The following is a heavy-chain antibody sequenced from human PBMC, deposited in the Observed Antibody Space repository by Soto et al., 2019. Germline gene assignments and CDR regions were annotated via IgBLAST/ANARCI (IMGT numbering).Heavy chain of an antibody. CDR2: ISSSGGSTI. Sequence: GGSLRLSCAASGFTFSSYSMNWVRQAPGKGLEWVSYISSSGGSTIYDADSVKGRFTISRDNAKNSLYLQMNSLRDEDTAVYYCARDPLWGTAMVLWYFDLWGRGTLVTVSS. V-gene: IGHV3-48*02. D-gene: IGHD5-18*01. CDR1: GFTFSSYS. J-gene: IGHJ2*01. CDR3: ARDPLWGTAMVLWYFDL.